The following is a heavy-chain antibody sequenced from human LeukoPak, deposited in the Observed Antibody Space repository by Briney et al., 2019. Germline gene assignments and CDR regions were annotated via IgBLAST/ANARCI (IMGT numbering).Heavy chain of an antibody. CDR3: AKATDDFWSGYPIFDY. Sequence: PGGSLRLSCAASGFTFSSYAMSWVRQAPGKGLEWVSAISGSGGSTYYADSVKGRFTISRDNYKKTLYLQMNSLRAEDTAVYYCAKATDDFWSGYPIFDYWGQGTLVTVSS. J-gene: IGHJ4*02. CDR1: GFTFSSYA. V-gene: IGHV3-23*01. D-gene: IGHD3-3*01. CDR2: ISGSGGST.